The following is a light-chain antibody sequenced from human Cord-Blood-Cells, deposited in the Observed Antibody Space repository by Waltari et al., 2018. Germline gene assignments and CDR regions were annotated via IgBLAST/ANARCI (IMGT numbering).Light chain of an antibody. Sequence: DIVMTPSPLSLPVTPGEPASTSCRSSQSLLHSNGYNYLDWYLQKPGQSPQLLIYLGSNRASGVPDRFSGSGSGTDFTLKISRVEAEDVGVYYCMQALQTPRTFGQGTKVEIK. CDR3: MQALQTPRT. V-gene: IGKV2-28*01. CDR2: LGS. J-gene: IGKJ1*01. CDR1: QSLLHSNGYNY.